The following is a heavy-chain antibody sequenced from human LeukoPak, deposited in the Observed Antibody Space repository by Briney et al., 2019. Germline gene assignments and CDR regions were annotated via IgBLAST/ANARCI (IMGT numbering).Heavy chain of an antibody. Sequence: PGRSLRLSCAASGFTFSSYGMHWVRQAPGKGLEWVAIISYDGSNKYYADSVKGRFTISRDNSKNTLYLQMNSLRAEDTAVYYCAKGYRVDIVVVPAAGFDYWGQGTLVTVSS. J-gene: IGHJ4*02. D-gene: IGHD2-2*01. CDR2: ISYDGSNK. CDR1: GFTFSSYG. CDR3: AKGYRVDIVVVPAAGFDY. V-gene: IGHV3-30*18.